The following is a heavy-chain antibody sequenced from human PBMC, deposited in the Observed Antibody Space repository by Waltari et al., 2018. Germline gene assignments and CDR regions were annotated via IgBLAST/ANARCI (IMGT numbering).Heavy chain of an antibody. J-gene: IGHJ3*02. CDR1: GYTFTGYY. CDR3: ARDPHWDAFDI. Sequence: QVQLVQSGAEVKKPGASVKVSCKASGYTFTGYYMHWVRQAPGQGLEWMGGIIPIFGTANYAQKFQGRVTITADESTSTAYMELSSLRSEDTVVYYCARDPHWDAFDIWGQGTMVTVSS. CDR2: IIPIFGTA. D-gene: IGHD1-1*01. V-gene: IGHV1-69*01.